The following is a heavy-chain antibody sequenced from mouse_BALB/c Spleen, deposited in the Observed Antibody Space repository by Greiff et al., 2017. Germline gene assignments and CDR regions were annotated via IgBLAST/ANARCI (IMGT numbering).Heavy chain of an antibody. CDR2: INPSNGGT. D-gene: IGHD1-1*01. CDR1: GYTFTSYY. V-gene: IGHV1S81*02. J-gene: IGHJ3*01. CDR3: TRSGYGTWFAY. Sequence: QVQLQQPGAELVKPGASVKLSCKASGYTFTSYYMYWVKQRPGQGLEWIGGINPSNGGTNFNEKFKSKATLTVDKSSSTAYMQLSSLTSEDSAVYYCTRSGYGTWFAYWGQGTLVTVSA.